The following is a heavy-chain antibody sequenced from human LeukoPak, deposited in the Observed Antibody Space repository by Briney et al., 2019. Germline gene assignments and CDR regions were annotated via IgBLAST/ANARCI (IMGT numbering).Heavy chain of an antibody. D-gene: IGHD3-10*01. CDR3: ARGYYGSGSYYGLGY. CDR2: IYYSGST. Sequence: SETLSLTCTVSGGSISSSSYYWGWIRQPPGKGLEWIGSIYYSGSTYYNPSLKSRVTISVDTSKNQFSLKLSSVTAADTAVYYCARGYYGSGSYYGLGYWGQGTPVTVSS. J-gene: IGHJ4*02. V-gene: IGHV4-39*01. CDR1: GGSISSSSYY.